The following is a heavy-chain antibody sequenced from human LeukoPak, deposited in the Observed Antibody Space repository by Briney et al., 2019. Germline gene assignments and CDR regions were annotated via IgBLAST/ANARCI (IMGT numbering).Heavy chain of an antibody. CDR2: ISRTSSYI. Sequence: GGSLRLSCAAAGFSFSTYSMNWVRQTPGKGLEWVSSISRTSSYIYYADSVKGRFTLSRDNDKNSLYLQMNSLRAEDTAVYYCARGGMGANSQEYFYYGMDVWGQGTTVAVSS. CDR3: ARGGMGANSQEYFYYGMDV. CDR1: GFSFSTYS. V-gene: IGHV3-21*01. D-gene: IGHD2-8*01. J-gene: IGHJ6*02.